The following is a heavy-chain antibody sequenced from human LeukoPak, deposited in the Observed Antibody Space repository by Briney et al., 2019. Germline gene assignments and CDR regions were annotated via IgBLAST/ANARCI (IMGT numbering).Heavy chain of an antibody. Sequence: PGGSLRLSCAASGFTFSSYSMNWVRQAPGKGLEWVSSISSSSSYIYYADSVKGRFTISRDNAKNSLYLQMNSLRAEDTAVYYCARVAWGNDPFDIWGQGTMVTVSS. V-gene: IGHV3-21*01. CDR1: GFTFSSYS. J-gene: IGHJ3*02. CDR3: ARVAWGNDPFDI. CDR2: ISSSSSYI. D-gene: IGHD1-26*01.